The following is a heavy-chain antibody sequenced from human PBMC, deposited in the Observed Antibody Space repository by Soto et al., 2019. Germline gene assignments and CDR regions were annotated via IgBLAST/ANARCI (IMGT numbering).Heavy chain of an antibody. V-gene: IGHV3-74*01. CDR2: INTDGSIT. Sequence: LRLSCAASGFTFSSYWMHWVRQVPGKGLVWVSRINTDGSITSHADSVKGRFTISRDNAKNTLYLQMNSLRADDTAVYYCTRDSGGRDAYWGQGALVTVSS. D-gene: IGHD2-15*01. CDR1: GFTFSSYW. CDR3: TRDSGGRDAY. J-gene: IGHJ4*02.